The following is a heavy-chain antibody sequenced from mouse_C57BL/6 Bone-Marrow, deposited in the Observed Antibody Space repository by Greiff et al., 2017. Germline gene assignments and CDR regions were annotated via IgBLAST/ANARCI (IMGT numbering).Heavy chain of an antibody. D-gene: IGHD1-1*01. CDR3: ASEDLGIYYGSSRFAY. V-gene: IGHV1-69*01. J-gene: IGHJ3*01. CDR2: IDPSDSYT. CDR1: GYTFTSYW. Sequence: QVQLKQPGAELVMPGASVKLSCKASGYTFTSYWMHWVKQGPGQGLEWIGEIDPSDSYTNYNQKFKGKSTLTVDKSSSTAYMQLSSLTSEDSAVYYCASEDLGIYYGSSRFAYWGQGTLVTVSA.